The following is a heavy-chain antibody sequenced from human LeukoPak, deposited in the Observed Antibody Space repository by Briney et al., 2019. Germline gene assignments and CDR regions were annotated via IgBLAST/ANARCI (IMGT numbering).Heavy chain of an antibody. D-gene: IGHD6-13*01. Sequence: GASVKISCKASGYTFTGYYMHWVRQAPGRGLEWMGWINPNSGGTNYAQKFQGRVTMTRDTSISTAYMELSRLRSDDTAVYYCARDGEGAAAAGTDYYYYYMDVWGKGTTVTISS. CDR2: INPNSGGT. V-gene: IGHV1-2*02. CDR1: GYTFTGYY. J-gene: IGHJ6*03. CDR3: ARDGEGAAAAGTDYYYYYMDV.